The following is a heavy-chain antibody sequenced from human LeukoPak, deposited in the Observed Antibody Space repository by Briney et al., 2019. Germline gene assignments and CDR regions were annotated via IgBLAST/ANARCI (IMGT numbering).Heavy chain of an antibody. V-gene: IGHV4-59*08. Sequence: SETLSLTCTVSGNSISSYYWSWIRQPPGKGLEWIGYIYYSGSIDYNPSLKSRVTISIDTSKSQFSLKLNSVTAADTAVYYCARHCLGSRSDVAYPFDSWGQGTLVTVSS. CDR1: GNSISSYY. D-gene: IGHD3-10*01. CDR2: IYYSGSI. CDR3: ARHCLGSRSDVAYPFDS. J-gene: IGHJ4*02.